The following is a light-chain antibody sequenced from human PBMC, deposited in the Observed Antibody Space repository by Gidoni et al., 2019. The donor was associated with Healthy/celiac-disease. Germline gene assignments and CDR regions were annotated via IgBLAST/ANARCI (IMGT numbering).Light chain of an antibody. CDR2: GAS. CDR1: QSVSSN. Sequence: EIVMTQCPATLSVSPGERATLSCRASQSVSSNLAWYQQKPGQAPRLLIYGASTRATGIPARFSGSGSGTEFTLTISSLQSEDFAVYYCQQYNNWPLMYTFGQGTKLEIK. J-gene: IGKJ2*01. V-gene: IGKV3-15*01. CDR3: QQYNNWPLMYT.